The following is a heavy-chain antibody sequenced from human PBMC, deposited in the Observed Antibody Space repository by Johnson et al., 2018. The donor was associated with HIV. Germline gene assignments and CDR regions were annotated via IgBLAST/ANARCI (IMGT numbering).Heavy chain of an antibody. V-gene: IGHV3-NL1*01. D-gene: IGHD6-13*01. CDR3: AKGIAAAGTGAFDI. J-gene: IGHJ3*02. Sequence: QEQLVESGGGVVQPGRSLRLSCTASGFTFSSYGIHWVRQAPGKGLEWVSGINWNGGSTGYANSVKGRFTISRDNSKNTLYLQMGSLRAEDMAVYYCAKGIAAAGTGAFDIWGQGTMVTVSS. CDR1: GFTFSSYG. CDR2: INWNGGST.